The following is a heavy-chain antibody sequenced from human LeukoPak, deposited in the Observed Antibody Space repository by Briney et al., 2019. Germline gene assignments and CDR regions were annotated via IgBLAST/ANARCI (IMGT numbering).Heavy chain of an antibody. V-gene: IGHV1-2*02. CDR1: GYTFTGYY. CDR3: TRGMIMITFGGVPSPTYDY. D-gene: IGHD3-16*01. J-gene: IGHJ4*02. Sequence: ASVKVSCKASGYTFTGYYIHWVRQAPGQGREWVGWINPNSGGTNYAQRFQGRVTMTRDTSISTAYMELSRLISDDTAVYYCTRGMIMITFGGVPSPTYDYWGRGTLVTVSS. CDR2: INPNSGGT.